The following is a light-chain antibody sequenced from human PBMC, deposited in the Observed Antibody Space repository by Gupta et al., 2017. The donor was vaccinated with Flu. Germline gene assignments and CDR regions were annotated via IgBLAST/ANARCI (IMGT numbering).Light chain of an antibody. J-gene: IGLJ3*02. CDR2: DDS. CDR1: NIGSKS. V-gene: IGLV3-21*02. CDR3: QLWDSTYDHQGV. Sequence: SSVLTQLPSASVAPRQTARITCEENNIGSKSVHWYQQKPGQAPVLVVFDDSDRHSGIPERFSGSNSGNTATLTISRVEAGDEADYYCQLWDSTYDHQGVFGGGTKLTVL.